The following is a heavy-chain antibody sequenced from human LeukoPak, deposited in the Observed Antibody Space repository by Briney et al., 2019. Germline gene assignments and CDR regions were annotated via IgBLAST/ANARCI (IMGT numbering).Heavy chain of an antibody. D-gene: IGHD1-26*01. CDR1: GGSISSGGYY. J-gene: IGHJ4*02. CDR2: IYYSGST. V-gene: IGHV4-31*03. CDR3: ARGPVGATPFDY. Sequence: SETLSLTCTVSGGSISSGGYYWSWIRQHPGKGLEWIGYIYYSGSTYYNPSLKSRVTISVDTSKNQFPLKLSSVTAADTAVYYCARGPVGATPFDYWGQGTLVTVSS.